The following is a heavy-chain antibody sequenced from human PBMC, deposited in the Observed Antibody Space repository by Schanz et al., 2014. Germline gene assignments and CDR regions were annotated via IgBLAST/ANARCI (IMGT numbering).Heavy chain of an antibody. V-gene: IGHV3-23*04. Sequence: VQLVDSGGGLVKPGGSLRLSCAASGFTFRVFAMNWVRQAPGKGLEWVSIITGSGATYYADSVKGRFTISRDNSKNTLYLQMNSLRAEDTAVYYCAKDQGSYGSGSYSYFDYWGQGTLDTVSS. CDR3: AKDQGSYGSGSYSYFDY. D-gene: IGHD3-10*01. CDR2: ITGSGAT. J-gene: IGHJ4*02. CDR1: GFTFRVFA.